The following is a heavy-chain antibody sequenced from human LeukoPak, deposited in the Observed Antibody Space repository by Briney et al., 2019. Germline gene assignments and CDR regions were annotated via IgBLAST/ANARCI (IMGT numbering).Heavy chain of an antibody. CDR3: ASQRGLVRGVISY. V-gene: IGHV3-21*01. CDR1: GFTFSSYS. Sequence: GGSLRLSCAASGFTFSSYSMNWVRQAPGKGLEWVSSISSSSSYIYYADSVKGRFTISRDNAKNSLYLQMNSLRAEDTAVYYCASQRGLVRGVISYWGQGTLVTVSS. J-gene: IGHJ4*02. CDR2: ISSSSSYI. D-gene: IGHD3-10*01.